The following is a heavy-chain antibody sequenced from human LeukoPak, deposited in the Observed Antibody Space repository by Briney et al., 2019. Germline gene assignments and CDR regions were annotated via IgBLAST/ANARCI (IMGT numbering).Heavy chain of an antibody. CDR2: IFSGGRT. CDR3: ARDFTVVTPCCTSAFDI. V-gene: IGHV3-53*05. CDR1: DFIVSNHY. D-gene: IGHD4-23*01. J-gene: IGHJ3*02. Sequence: GGSLRLSCSGSDFIVSNHYMSWVRQAPGKGLEWVSVIFSGGRTYYADSVKGRFTISRDHSKNTLYLQMSSLRAEDTAVYYCARDFTVVTPCCTSAFDIWGQGTMVTVSS.